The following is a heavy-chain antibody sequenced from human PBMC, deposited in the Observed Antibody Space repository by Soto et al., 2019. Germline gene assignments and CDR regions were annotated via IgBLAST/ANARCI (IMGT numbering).Heavy chain of an antibody. CDR1: GGTFSSYA. Sequence: GASVKVSCKASGGTFSSYAISWVRQAPGQGLEWMGGIIPIFGTANYAQKFQGRVTITADESTSTAYMELSSLRSEDTAVYYCASDSDYDYHHFDYWGQGTLVTVSS. J-gene: IGHJ4*02. CDR2: IIPIFGTA. V-gene: IGHV1-69*13. CDR3: ASDSDYDYHHFDY. D-gene: IGHD5-12*01.